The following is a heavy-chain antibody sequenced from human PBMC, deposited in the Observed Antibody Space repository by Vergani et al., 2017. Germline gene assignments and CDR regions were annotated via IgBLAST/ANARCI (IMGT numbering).Heavy chain of an antibody. D-gene: IGHD6-13*01. CDR3: AKDVRSSWYEGYFDY. CDR2: ISGSGGST. Sequence: EVQLLESGGGLVQPWGSLRLSCAASGFTFSSYAMSWVRQAPGKGLEWVSAISGSGGSTYYADSVKGRFTISRDNSKNTLYLQMNSLRAEDTAVYYCAKDVRSSWYEGYFDYWGQGTLVTVSS. V-gene: IGHV3-23*01. CDR1: GFTFSSYA. J-gene: IGHJ4*02.